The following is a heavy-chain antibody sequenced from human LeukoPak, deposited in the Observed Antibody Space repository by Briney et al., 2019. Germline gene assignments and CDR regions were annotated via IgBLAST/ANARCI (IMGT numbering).Heavy chain of an antibody. CDR2: INLNSGDT. CDR1: RNIFTGHY. J-gene: IGHJ5*02. D-gene: IGHD2-2*01. Sequence: ASVKVSCKASRNIFTGHYMHWVRQAPGQGLEWMGWINLNSGDTNYAQKFQGRVTMTRDTSVSTAYIDLSRLRSDDTAVYYCAKGLSTGWFDPWGQGTLVTVSS. CDR3: AKGLSTGWFDP. V-gene: IGHV1-2*02.